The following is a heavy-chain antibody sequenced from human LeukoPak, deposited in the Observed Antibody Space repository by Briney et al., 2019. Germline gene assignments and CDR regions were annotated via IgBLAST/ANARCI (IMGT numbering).Heavy chain of an antibody. Sequence: SQTLSLTCTVSGGSISSGSYYWSWIRQPAGKGLEWIGRIYTSGSTNYNPSLKSRVTISVDTSKNQFSLKLSSVTAADTAVYYCARERGVGAVAGGWLDPWGQGTLVTVSS. CDR2: IYTSGST. V-gene: IGHV4-61*02. J-gene: IGHJ5*02. CDR1: GGSISSGSYY. D-gene: IGHD6-19*01. CDR3: ARERGVGAVAGGWLDP.